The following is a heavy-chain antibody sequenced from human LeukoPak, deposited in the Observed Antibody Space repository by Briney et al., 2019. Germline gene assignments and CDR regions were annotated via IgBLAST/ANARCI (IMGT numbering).Heavy chain of an antibody. CDR2: MHHSGST. J-gene: IGHJ4*02. V-gene: IGHV4-38-2*02. D-gene: IGHD3-10*01. Sequence: SETLSLTCTVSDFSINSGYQWGWVRQPPGKGLEWIGSMHHSGSTYYNPSLKSRVTMSTDTSKSQFSLKLSSVTAADTAVYYCARDRSYFTFDYWGQETLVTVSS. CDR3: ARDRSYFTFDY. CDR1: DFSINSGYQ.